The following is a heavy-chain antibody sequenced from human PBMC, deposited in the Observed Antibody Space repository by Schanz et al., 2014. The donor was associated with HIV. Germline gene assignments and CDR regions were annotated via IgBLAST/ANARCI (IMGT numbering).Heavy chain of an antibody. Sequence: QVQLLESGGGVVQPGRSLRLSCAASGFIFRTHGMHWVRQAPGKGLEWVAVISYDGSSKYYADSVQGRFTITRDNSKSTLYLQMNSLRAEDTAVYYCAKAYCSSTICPPPYYYGMDVWGQGTTVIVSS. J-gene: IGHJ6*02. V-gene: IGHV3-30*18. D-gene: IGHD2-2*01. CDR3: AKAYCSSTICPPPYYYGMDV. CDR2: ISYDGSSK. CDR1: GFIFRTHG.